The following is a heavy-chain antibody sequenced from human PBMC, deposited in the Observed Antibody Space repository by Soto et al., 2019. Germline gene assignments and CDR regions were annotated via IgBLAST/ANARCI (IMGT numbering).Heavy chain of an antibody. Sequence: GGSLRLSCAGSGFTFGDSYMSWIRQAPGKGLEWLSYISPGSRYPAYADSVKGRFTISRDNAKRSLYLQMVSLTAEDTAIYYCVRGGGGGLFDPWGQGTMVTVSS. V-gene: IGHV3-11*06. CDR2: ISPGSRYP. CDR3: VRGGGGGLFDP. J-gene: IGHJ5*02. D-gene: IGHD2-15*01. CDR1: GFTFGDSY.